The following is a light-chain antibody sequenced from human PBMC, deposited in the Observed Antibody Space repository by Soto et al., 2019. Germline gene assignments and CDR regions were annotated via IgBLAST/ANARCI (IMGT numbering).Light chain of an antibody. CDR1: SSDIGSYTL. Sequence: QSVLTPPGSVSGSPGQSITIYYTGTSSDIGSYTLVSWYQQHPGKAPKVMIYEVDKWPSGVSTRFSGSRSGNTASLTISGLQAEDEADYFCCSYAGGFTYVFGTGTKVTVL. J-gene: IGLJ1*01. CDR2: EVD. V-gene: IGLV2-23*02. CDR3: CSYAGGFTYV.